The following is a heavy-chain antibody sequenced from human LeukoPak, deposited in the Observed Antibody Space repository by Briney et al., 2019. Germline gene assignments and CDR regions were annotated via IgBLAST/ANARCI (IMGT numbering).Heavy chain of an antibody. Sequence: ASVKLSCKASGYTFTGYYMHWVRQAPGQGLEWMGRINPNSGGTNYAQKFQGRVTMTRDTSISTAYMELSRLRSDDTAVYYCARAVSRWLQFSWFDPWGQGTLVTVSS. CDR3: ARAVSRWLQFSWFDP. D-gene: IGHD5-24*01. CDR2: INPNSGGT. J-gene: IGHJ5*02. CDR1: GYTFTGYY. V-gene: IGHV1-2*06.